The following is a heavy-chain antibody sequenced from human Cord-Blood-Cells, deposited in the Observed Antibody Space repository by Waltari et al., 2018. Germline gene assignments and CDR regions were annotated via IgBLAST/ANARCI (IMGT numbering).Heavy chain of an antibody. V-gene: IGHV4-59*01. Sequence: QVQLQESGPGLVKPSETLSLTCTVSGGSISSYYWSWIRQPPGKGLEWIGYIYYSGSTNYNPALKSRVTRSVDTSKNQCSLKLSSVTAADTAVYYCARGRYQLLDDAFDIWGQGTMVTVSS. CDR2: IYYSGST. CDR3: ARGRYQLLDDAFDI. J-gene: IGHJ3*02. CDR1: GGSISSYY. D-gene: IGHD2-2*01.